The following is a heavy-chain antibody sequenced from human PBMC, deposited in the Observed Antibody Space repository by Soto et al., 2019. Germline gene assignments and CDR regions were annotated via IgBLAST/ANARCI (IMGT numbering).Heavy chain of an antibody. V-gene: IGHV1-2*02. CDR3: ATFGDKSGYCSGGSCYPRGEYFDY. Sequence: GASVKVSCKASGYTFTGYYMHWVRQAPGQGLEWMGWINPNSGGTNYAQKFQGRVTMTRDTSISTAYMELSRLRSDDTAVYYCATFGDKSGYCSGGSCYPRGEYFDYWGQGTLVTVSS. CDR2: INPNSGGT. CDR1: GYTFTGYY. D-gene: IGHD2-15*01. J-gene: IGHJ4*02.